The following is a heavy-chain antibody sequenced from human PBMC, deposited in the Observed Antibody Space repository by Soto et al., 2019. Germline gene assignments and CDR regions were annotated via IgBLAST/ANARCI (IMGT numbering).Heavy chain of an antibody. CDR3: ARDRGGSYSGDY. J-gene: IGHJ4*02. CDR2: IWYDGSNK. V-gene: IGHV3-33*01. Sequence: QVQLVESGGGVVQPGRSLRLSCAASGFTFSSYGMHWVRQAPGKGLEWVAVIWYDGSNKYYADSVKGRFTISRDNSKNTMYLQMNSLRAEDTAVYYCARDRGGSYSGDYWGQGTLVTVSS. D-gene: IGHD1-26*01. CDR1: GFTFSSYG.